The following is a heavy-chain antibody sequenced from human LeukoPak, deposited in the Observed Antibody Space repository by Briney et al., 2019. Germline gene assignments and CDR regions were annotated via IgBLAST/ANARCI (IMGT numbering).Heavy chain of an antibody. V-gene: IGHV1-2*02. CDR2: INLNSGGT. D-gene: IGHD5-12*01. CDR3: ARDLSSEVATIFDY. Sequence: ASVKVSCKASGYTFTGYSMHWVRQAPGQGLEWMGWINLNSGGTNYVQKFQGRVTMTRDTSISTAYMELSSLRSDDTAVYYCARDLSSEVATIFDYWGQGTLVTVSS. J-gene: IGHJ4*02. CDR1: GYTFTGYS.